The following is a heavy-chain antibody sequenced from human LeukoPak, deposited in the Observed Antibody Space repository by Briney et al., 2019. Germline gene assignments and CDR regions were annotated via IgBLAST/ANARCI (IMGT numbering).Heavy chain of an antibody. CDR2: MSNSGGST. Sequence: GGSLRLSCAASGFTFSSYVMSWVRQAPGKGLEWVSAMSNSGGSTNYADSVKGRFTISRDNSKNTLYLQMNSLRAEDTAVYYFAKAVGAFDIWGQGTMVTVSS. V-gene: IGHV3-23*01. CDR1: GFTFSSYV. D-gene: IGHD2-2*01. J-gene: IGHJ3*02. CDR3: AKAVGAFDI.